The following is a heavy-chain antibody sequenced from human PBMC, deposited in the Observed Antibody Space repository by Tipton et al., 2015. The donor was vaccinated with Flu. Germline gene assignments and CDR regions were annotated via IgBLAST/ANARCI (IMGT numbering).Heavy chain of an antibody. J-gene: IGHJ3*02. V-gene: IGHV4-59*01. Sequence: LRLSCTVSGGSISSYYWSWIRQPPGKGLEWIGYIYYSGSTNHNPSLKSRVTISVDTSKNQFSLKLSSVTAADTAVYYCARAGGLYAFDIRGQGTMVTVSS. CDR2: IYYSGST. CDR3: ARAGGLYAFDI. CDR1: GGSISSYY. D-gene: IGHD1-26*01.